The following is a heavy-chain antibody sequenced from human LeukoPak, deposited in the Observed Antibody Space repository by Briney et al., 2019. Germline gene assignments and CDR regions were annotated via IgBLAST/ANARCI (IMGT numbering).Heavy chain of an antibody. D-gene: IGHD6-13*01. CDR1: GYSFTSYW. CDR2: IYPGDSET. CDR3: ARFSTWYDLYYYYYMDV. J-gene: IGHJ6*03. V-gene: IGHV5-51*01. Sequence: GESLKISCKGSGYSFTSYWIAWVRQMPGKGLECMGSIYPGDSETTYSPSFQGQVTISADRSITTAYLQWGSLKASDTAIYCCARFSTWYDLYYYYYMDVWGKGTTVTVSS.